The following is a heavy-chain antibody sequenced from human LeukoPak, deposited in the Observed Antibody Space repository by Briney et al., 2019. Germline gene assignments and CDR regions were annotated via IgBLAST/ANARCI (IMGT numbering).Heavy chain of an antibody. CDR3: AKDHEPYCGGDCFNGDY. Sequence: GRSLRLSSAASGFTFSRYGMHWVRQAPGKGLEWVAVILYDGSNKYYADSVKGRFTISRDNSKNTLYLQMNSLRAEDTAVYYCAKDHEPYCGGDCFNGDYWGQGTLVTVCS. J-gene: IGHJ4*02. CDR1: GFTFSRYG. D-gene: IGHD2-21*02. CDR2: ILYDGSNK. V-gene: IGHV3-30*18.